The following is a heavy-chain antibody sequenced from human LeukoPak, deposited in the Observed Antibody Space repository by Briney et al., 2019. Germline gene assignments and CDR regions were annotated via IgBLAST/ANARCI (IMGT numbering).Heavy chain of an antibody. CDR1: GGSISSSSYY. CDR2: IYCSGST. CDR3: ARQLGYCSSTSCYADKVDY. D-gene: IGHD2-2*01. V-gene: IGHV4-39*01. J-gene: IGHJ4*02. Sequence: NLPETLSLTCTVSGGSISSSSYYWGCIRQPPGKGLEWIGSIYCSGSTYYNPSLKSRVTISVDTSKNQFSLKLSSVTAADTAVYYCARQLGYCSSTSCYADKVDYWGQGTLVTVSS.